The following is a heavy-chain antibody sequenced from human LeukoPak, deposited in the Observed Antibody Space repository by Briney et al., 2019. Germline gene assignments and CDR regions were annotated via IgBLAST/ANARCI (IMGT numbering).Heavy chain of an antibody. Sequence: PGGSLRLSCAASGFTVSSYYMSWVRQAPGKGLEWVSVLYSGGSTYYADSAKGRFTISRDNSKNTLYLQMNSLRAEDTAVYYCAKEPRVYYDILTGADYWGQGTLVTVSS. CDR2: LYSGGST. CDR1: GFTVSSYY. J-gene: IGHJ4*02. D-gene: IGHD3-9*01. CDR3: AKEPRVYYDILTGADY. V-gene: IGHV3-53*01.